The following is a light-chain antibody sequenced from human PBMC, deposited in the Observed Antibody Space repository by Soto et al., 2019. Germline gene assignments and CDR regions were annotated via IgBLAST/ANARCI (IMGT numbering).Light chain of an antibody. CDR2: EVS. V-gene: IGLV2-8*01. CDR1: SSDVGEENY. Sequence: QSALTQPPSASGSPGQSVTITCSGTSSDVGEENYVSWYQQHPGKVPKLILYEVSKRPSGVPDRFSGSRSGNTASLTVSGLQAEDEADYYCAAWDDSLSGLPYVFGTGTKLTVL. J-gene: IGLJ1*01. CDR3: AAWDDSLSGLPYV.